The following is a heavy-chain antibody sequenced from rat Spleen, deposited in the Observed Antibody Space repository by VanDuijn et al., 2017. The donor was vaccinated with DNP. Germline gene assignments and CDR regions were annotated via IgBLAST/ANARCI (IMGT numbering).Heavy chain of an antibody. Sequence: EVQLVESGGGFAQPGRSLKLSCAASGFTFNNYYMAWVRQAPTKGLEWVAYISDDGRTYSGDSVKGRFTISRDNAKNTLYLQMSSLRSEDMATYYCARWFNSGFYFDHWGQGVMVTVSS. D-gene: IGHD4-4*01. CDR3: ARWFNSGFYFDH. CDR2: ISDDGRT. V-gene: IGHV5-22*01. CDR1: GFTFNNYY. J-gene: IGHJ2*01.